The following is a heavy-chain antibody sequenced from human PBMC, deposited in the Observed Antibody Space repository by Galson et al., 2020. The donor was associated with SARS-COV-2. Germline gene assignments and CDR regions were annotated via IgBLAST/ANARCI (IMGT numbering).Heavy chain of an antibody. J-gene: IGHJ3*02. CDR2: ISSSSSYI. CDR3: ARDLTIVLRYFDRSRGDAFDI. V-gene: IGHV3-21*01. CDR1: GFTFSSYS. Sequence: GGSLSLSCAASGFTFSSYSMNWVRQAPGKGLEWVSSISSSSSYIYYADSVKGRFTISRDNAKNSLYLQMNSLRAEDTAVYYCARDLTIVLRYFDRSRGDAFDIWGQGTMVTVSS. D-gene: IGHD3-9*01.